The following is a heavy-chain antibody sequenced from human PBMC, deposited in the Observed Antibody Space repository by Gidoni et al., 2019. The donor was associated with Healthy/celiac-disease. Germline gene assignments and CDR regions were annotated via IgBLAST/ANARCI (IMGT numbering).Heavy chain of an antibody. CDR3: ARDSVPYDFWRWFDP. Sequence: EVQLVESGGRVVRPGGSLRLSCAVSGFPLDDYGLSWVRRTTGQGLEGVSGINWNGGSTGYADSVKGRFTISRDNAKNSLYLQMNSLRAEDTALYHCARDSVPYDFWRWFDPWGQGTLVTVSS. D-gene: IGHD3-3*01. V-gene: IGHV3-20*01. CDR1: GFPLDDYG. CDR2: INWNGGST. J-gene: IGHJ5*02.